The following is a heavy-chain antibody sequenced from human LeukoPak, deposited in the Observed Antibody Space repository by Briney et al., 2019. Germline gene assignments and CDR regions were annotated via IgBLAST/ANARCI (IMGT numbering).Heavy chain of an antibody. V-gene: IGHV4-39*07. J-gene: IGHJ6*03. Sequence: PSETLSLTCTVSGVSISSSSYYWGWIRQPPGKGLEWIASISYSGSTYYNPSLKSRVTMSVDTSKNQFSLKLSSVTAADTAVYYCAREGYYGSGSYLGYYYYYMDVWGKGTTVTISS. CDR1: GVSISSSSYY. CDR2: ISYSGST. D-gene: IGHD3-10*01. CDR3: AREGYYGSGSYLGYYYYYMDV.